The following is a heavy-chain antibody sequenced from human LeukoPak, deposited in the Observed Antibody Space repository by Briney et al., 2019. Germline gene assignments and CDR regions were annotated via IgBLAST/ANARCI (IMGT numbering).Heavy chain of an antibody. V-gene: IGHV3-30*14. Sequence: GGSLRLSCAASGFTFSSYAMHWVRQAPGKGLEWVAVISYDGSNKYYADSVKGRFTISRDNSKNTLYLQMNSLRAEDTAVYYCARDAGIGDAFDIWGQGTMVTVSS. CDR1: GFTFSSYA. CDR2: ISYDGSNK. CDR3: ARDAGIGDAFDI. J-gene: IGHJ3*02. D-gene: IGHD6-13*01.